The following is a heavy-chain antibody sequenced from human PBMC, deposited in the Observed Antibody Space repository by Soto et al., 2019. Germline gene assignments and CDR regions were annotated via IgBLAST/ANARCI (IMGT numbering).Heavy chain of an antibody. CDR1: GFTFSSYG. J-gene: IGHJ4*02. D-gene: IGHD5-12*01. CDR2: TWYDGSNK. Sequence: QVQLVESGGGVVQPGRSLRLSCAASGFTFSSYGMHWVRQAPGKGLEWVAVTWYDGSNKYYADSVKGRFTISGDNSKNRLSLLMNSLRAEDTAVYYCARDQGDGYHCGLDYWGEGTLVTVSS. V-gene: IGHV3-33*01. CDR3: ARDQGDGYHCGLDY.